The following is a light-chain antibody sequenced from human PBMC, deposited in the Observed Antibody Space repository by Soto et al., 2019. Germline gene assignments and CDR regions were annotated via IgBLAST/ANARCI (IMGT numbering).Light chain of an antibody. CDR1: QSVSSN. CDR2: GAS. V-gene: IGKV3-15*01. CDR3: PQYNNWPYT. Sequence: EIVMTQSPATLSVSPGERATLSCRASQSVSSNLAWYQQKPGQAPRLLIYGASTRATGIPARFSGSGSGTEFTLTISRLQSEDFAVYYCPQYNNWPYTFGQWTKLEIK. J-gene: IGKJ2*01.